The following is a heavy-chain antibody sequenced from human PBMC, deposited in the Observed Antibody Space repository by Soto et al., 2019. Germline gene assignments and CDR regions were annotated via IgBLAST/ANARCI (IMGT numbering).Heavy chain of an antibody. V-gene: IGHV3-21*06. CDR3: ARESEDLTSNFDY. CDR1: WFTFSRYS. CDR2: ISSTTNYT. Sequence: WSLRLSCSAPWFTFSRYSMNWVRQAPGKGLEWVSSISSTTNYTYYGDSMKGLFNISGHNAKHSLYPEINSQRGGDAGLYYCARESEDLTSNFDYWGQGTLVTVSS. J-gene: IGHJ4*02.